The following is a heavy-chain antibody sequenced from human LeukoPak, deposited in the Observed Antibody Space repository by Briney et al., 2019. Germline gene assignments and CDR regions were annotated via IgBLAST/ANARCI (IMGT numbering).Heavy chain of an antibody. CDR1: GYSFTSYW. J-gene: IGHJ4*02. CDR3: VRRNSSSWYEFDY. D-gene: IGHD6-13*01. Sequence: GESLKISCKGSGYSFTSYWIGWVRQMPGRGLEFMGIIFPTDSDTRYSPSFQGQVTISADKSISTAYLQWSSLKASDTAIYFCVRRNSSSWYEFDYWGQGTLVTVSS. V-gene: IGHV5-51*01. CDR2: IFPTDSDT.